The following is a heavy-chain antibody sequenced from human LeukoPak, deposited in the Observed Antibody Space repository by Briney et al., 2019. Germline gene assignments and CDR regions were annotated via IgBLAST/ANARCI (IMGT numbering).Heavy chain of an antibody. CDR2: ISDDETYK. CDR1: GFTFNSYS. CDR3: ARRDGYNTFYFEY. Sequence: GGSLRLSCAASGFTFNSYSMHWVRQAPGKGLEWVTAISDDETYKFYADSVKGRFTISRDNSKNTLYLQMNSLGAEDTAVYYCARRDGYNTFYFEYWGQGTLVTVSS. V-gene: IGHV3-30-3*01. D-gene: IGHD5-24*01. J-gene: IGHJ4*02.